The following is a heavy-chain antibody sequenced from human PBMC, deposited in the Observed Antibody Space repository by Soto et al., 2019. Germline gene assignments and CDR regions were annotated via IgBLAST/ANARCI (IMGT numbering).Heavy chain of an antibody. Sequence: ASVKVSCKASGYTFTSYYMHWVRQAPGQGLEWMGIINPSGGSTSYAQKFQGRVTMTRDTSTSTVYMELSSLRSEDTAVYYCARARQFSYCTNGVCSTGNSDYWGQGTLVTVSS. D-gene: IGHD2-8*01. J-gene: IGHJ4*02. V-gene: IGHV1-46*03. CDR2: INPSGGST. CDR3: ARARQFSYCTNGVCSTGNSDY. CDR1: GYTFTSYY.